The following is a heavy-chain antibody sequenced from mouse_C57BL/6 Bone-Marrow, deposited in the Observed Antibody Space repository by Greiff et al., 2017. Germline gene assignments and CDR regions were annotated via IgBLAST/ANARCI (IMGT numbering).Heavy chain of an antibody. V-gene: IGHV1-62-2*01. D-gene: IGHD1-1*01. Sequence: VKLMESGAELVKPGASVKLSCKASGYTFTEYTIHWVKQRSGQGLEWIGWVYPGSGSIKYNEKFKDKATLTADKSSSTVYMELSRLTSEDSAVYFCARHGTTVVARYWYFDVWGTGTTVTGSS. J-gene: IGHJ1*03. CDR2: VYPGSGSI. CDR3: ARHGTTVVARYWYFDV. CDR1: GYTFTEYT.